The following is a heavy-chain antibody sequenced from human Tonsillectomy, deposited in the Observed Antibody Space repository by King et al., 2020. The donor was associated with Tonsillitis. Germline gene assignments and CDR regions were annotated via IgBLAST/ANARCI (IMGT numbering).Heavy chain of an antibody. Sequence: QLVQSGAEVKKPGASAKVSCKASGYTFTSYGISWVRRAPGQGLEWMGWISTYTGNTNYAQRLQGRVTMTTDTSTSTAYMELRSLRSDDTAVYYCARDLDIVVVPAASYWGQGTLVTVSS. J-gene: IGHJ4*02. CDR1: GYTFTSYG. D-gene: IGHD2-2*03. V-gene: IGHV1-18*04. CDR3: ARDLDIVVVPAASY. CDR2: ISTYTGNT.